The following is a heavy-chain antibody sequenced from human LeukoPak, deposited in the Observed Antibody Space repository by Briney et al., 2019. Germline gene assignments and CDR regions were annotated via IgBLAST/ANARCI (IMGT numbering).Heavy chain of an antibody. J-gene: IGHJ4*02. V-gene: IGHV3-30*18. CDR3: AKTWDCSNSYCYRSFDN. D-gene: IGHD2-2*02. CDR2: LSYDGTNK. CDR1: GFTFSSYA. Sequence: GGSLRLSCAASGFTFSSYAMSWVRQGPGKGLEWVAVLSYDGTNKDEADSVKGRFTISRDNSKNMLYLQMNSLRAEDTAVYYCAKTWDCSNSYCYRSFDNWGQGTLVTVSS.